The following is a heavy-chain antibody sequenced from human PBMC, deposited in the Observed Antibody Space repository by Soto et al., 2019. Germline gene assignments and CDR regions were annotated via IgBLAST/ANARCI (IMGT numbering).Heavy chain of an antibody. CDR2: ISGSGGST. J-gene: IGHJ4*02. CDR3: AKSQYYYDSSGYHY. Sequence: GSLRDSCGAAEVNSSSYAMSRISKTPGKGLEWVSAISGSGGSTYYADSVKGRFTISRDNSKNTLYLQMNSLRAEDTAVYYCAKSQYYYDSSGYHYWGQGTLVTVSS. D-gene: IGHD3-22*01. V-gene: IGHV3-23*01. CDR1: EVNSSSYA.